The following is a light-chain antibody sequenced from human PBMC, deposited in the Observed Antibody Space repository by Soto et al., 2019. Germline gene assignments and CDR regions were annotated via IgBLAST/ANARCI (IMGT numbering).Light chain of an antibody. CDR3: MQALQTPMYT. V-gene: IGKV2-28*01. J-gene: IGKJ2*01. CDR2: LGS. CDR1: QSLLHSNGYNY. Sequence: DIVMTQSPLSLPVTPGEPASISCRSSQSLLHSNGYNYLDWYLQKPGQSPQLLIYLGSNRASGVLDRFSGSGSGTDFTLKISRVEAEDVGVYYCMQALQTPMYTFGQGTKLEIK.